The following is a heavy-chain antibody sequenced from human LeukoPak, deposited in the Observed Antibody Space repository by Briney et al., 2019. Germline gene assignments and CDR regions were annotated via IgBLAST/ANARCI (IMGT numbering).Heavy chain of an antibody. CDR3: ARDIWSYGMDV. V-gene: IGHV3-21*01. D-gene: IGHD2-8*02. CDR2: ISSGSNYI. J-gene: IGHJ6*02. CDR1: GFTFSSYT. Sequence: PGGSLRLSCAASGFTFSSYTMNWVRQAPGKGLKWVSSISSGSNYINYADSVKGRFTISRDNAKNSLYLQMNSLRAEDTAVYYCARDIWSYGMDVWGQGTTVTVSS.